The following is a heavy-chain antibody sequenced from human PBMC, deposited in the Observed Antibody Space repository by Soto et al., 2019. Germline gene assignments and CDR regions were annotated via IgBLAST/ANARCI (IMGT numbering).Heavy chain of an antibody. V-gene: IGHV1-46*01. CDR2: INPSGGST. D-gene: IGHD2-15*01. CDR3: ARDDCSFCSCYGLQGYGMDV. Sequence: GASVKVSCKASGYTFTSYYMHWVRQAPGQGLEWMGIINPSGGSTSYAQKFQGRVTMTRDTSTSTVYMELSSLRSEDTAVYYCARDDCSFCSCYGLQGYGMDVWGEGTTVTVSS. CDR1: GYTFTSYY. J-gene: IGHJ6*04.